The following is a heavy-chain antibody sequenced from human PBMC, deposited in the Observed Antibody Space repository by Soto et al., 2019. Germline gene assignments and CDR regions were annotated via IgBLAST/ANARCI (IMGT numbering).Heavy chain of an antibody. Sequence: SETLSLTCSVAGGSISNPIYYWAWIRQPPGKGLEWIGSIYYSGSTYYNPSLKSRVTISVDTSKNQFSLKLSSVTAADTAVYYCARRYSQPHSSSWYFASPPVGGELDYWGQGTLVTVSS. CDR1: GGSISNPIYY. V-gene: IGHV4-39*01. D-gene: IGHD6-13*01. CDR2: IYYSGST. J-gene: IGHJ4*02. CDR3: ARRYSQPHSSSWYFASPPVGGELDY.